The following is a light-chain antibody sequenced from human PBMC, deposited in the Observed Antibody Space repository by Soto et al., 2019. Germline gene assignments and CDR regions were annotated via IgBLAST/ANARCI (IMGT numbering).Light chain of an antibody. CDR2: DAS. CDR1: QSVSSY. Sequence: EIVLTQSPATLSLSPGERTTLSCRASQSVSSYLAWYQQKPGQAPRLLIHDASNRATDIPARFSGSGSGTDFTLTISSLEPEDFAVYYCQQRGRWPITFGQGTRLEIK. J-gene: IGKJ5*01. V-gene: IGKV3-11*01. CDR3: QQRGRWPIT.